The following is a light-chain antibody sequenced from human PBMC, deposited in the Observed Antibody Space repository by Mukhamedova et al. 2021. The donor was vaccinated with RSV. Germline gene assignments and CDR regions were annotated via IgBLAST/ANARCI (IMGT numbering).Light chain of an antibody. Sequence: WYQRRVHGKAPKLLIYDASNFQTGVPSRFSGSGSGTHFTFTISSLQPEDIATYYCQQYDSLPYTFGQGTTLEIK. CDR2: DAS. CDR3: QQYDSLPYT. V-gene: IGKV1-33*01. J-gene: IGKJ2*01.